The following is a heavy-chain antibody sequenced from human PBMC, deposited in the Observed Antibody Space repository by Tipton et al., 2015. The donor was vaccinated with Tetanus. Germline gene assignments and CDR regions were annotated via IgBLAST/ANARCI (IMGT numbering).Heavy chain of an antibody. CDR3: ARANYDSFKKGPFDS. Sequence: LSLTCTVSGASLRGGDYHWSWIRQPPGKGLEWLAYISGSGTTNSNYYLKSRITMTRDTSRNQFSLTLTSVTAVDTAVYYCARANYDSFKKGPFDSWGQGSLVIVSS. J-gene: IGHJ4*02. D-gene: IGHD3-3*01. CDR2: ISGSGTT. V-gene: IGHV4-61*08. CDR1: GASLRGGDYH.